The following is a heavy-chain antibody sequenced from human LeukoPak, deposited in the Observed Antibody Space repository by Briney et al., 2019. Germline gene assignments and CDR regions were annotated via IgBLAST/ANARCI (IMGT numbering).Heavy chain of an antibody. CDR2: INPNSGGT. D-gene: IGHD3-22*01. V-gene: IGHV1-2*02. CDR1: GYTFTGYY. J-gene: IGHJ4*02. Sequence: GASVKVSCKASGYTFTGYYMHWVRQAPGQGLEWMGWINPNSGGTNYAQKFRGRVTMTRDTSISTAYMELSRLRSDDTAVYYCARDRYYDSSGSPNYWGQGTLVTVSS. CDR3: ARDRYYDSSGSPNY.